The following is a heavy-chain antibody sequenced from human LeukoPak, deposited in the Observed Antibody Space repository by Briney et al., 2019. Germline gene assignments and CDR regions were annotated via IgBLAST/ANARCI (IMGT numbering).Heavy chain of an antibody. J-gene: IGHJ3*02. CDR2: ITGSGGRT. V-gene: IGHV3-23*01. Sequence: PGGSLRLSCATSQFKFNNYGMTWVRQAPGKGLEWVSSITGSGGRTQYADSVQGRFTISRDNSKNTLYLQMNSLRAEGTAVYYCAKDPNGDYIGTFDIWGQGTKVTVSS. CDR1: QFKFNNYG. D-gene: IGHD4-17*01. CDR3: AKDPNGDYIGTFDI.